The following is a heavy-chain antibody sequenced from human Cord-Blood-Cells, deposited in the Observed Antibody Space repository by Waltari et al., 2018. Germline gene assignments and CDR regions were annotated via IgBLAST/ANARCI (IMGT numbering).Heavy chain of an antibody. CDR2: MNPNSGNT. D-gene: IGHD6-6*01. Sequence: QVQLVQSGAEVKKPVASVKVSCQASGYTFTSYDINCVRQATGQGHECMGWMNPNSGNTGYAQKFQGRVTITRNTSISTAYMELSSLRSEDTAVYYCARGLYSSSYYFDYWGQGTLVTVSS. CDR1: GYTFTSYD. V-gene: IGHV1-8*03. CDR3: ARGLYSSSYYFDY. J-gene: IGHJ4*02.